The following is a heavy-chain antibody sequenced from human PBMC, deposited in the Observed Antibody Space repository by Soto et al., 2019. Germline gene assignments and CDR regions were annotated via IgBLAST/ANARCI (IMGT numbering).Heavy chain of an antibody. CDR3: ARNVAASGNYYYGMDV. CDR2: IYYSGST. Sequence: QVQLQESGPGLVKPSQTLSLTCTVSGGSISSGGYYWSWIRQHPGKGQEWIGYIYYSGSTYYNPSLKSRVTISVDTSKNQFSLKLSSVTAADTAVYYCARNVAASGNYYYGMDVWGQGTTVTVSS. V-gene: IGHV4-31*03. CDR1: GGSISSGGYY. J-gene: IGHJ6*02. D-gene: IGHD6-13*01.